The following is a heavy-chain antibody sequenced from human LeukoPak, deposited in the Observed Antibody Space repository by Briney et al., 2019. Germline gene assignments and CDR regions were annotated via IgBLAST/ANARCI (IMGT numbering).Heavy chain of an antibody. CDR1: GYTFTSYD. CDR3: ASLGYSSGWPNFDY. D-gene: IGHD6-19*01. V-gene: IGHV1-8*03. CDR2: MNPNSGNT. Sequence: GASVKVSCKASGYTFTSYDINWVRQATGQGLEWMGWMNPNSGNTGYAQKFQGRVTITRNTSISTAYMELSSLRSEDTAVYYCASLGYSSGWPNFDYWGQGTLVTVPS. J-gene: IGHJ4*02.